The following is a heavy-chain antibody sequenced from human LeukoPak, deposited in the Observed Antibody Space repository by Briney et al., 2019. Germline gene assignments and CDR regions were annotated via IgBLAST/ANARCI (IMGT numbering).Heavy chain of an antibody. V-gene: IGHV4-59*11. CDR2: ISYIGST. J-gene: IGHJ3*02. CDR3: ARDPTTVTKGLDI. CDR1: GGSMSSHY. D-gene: IGHD4-17*01. Sequence: SETLSLTCTVYGGSMSSHYWSWIRQPPGKGLEWIGCISYIGSTNYNPSLKSRVTISVDTSKNQFSLRLSSVTAANTAVYYCARDPTTVTKGLDIWGQGTMVTVSS.